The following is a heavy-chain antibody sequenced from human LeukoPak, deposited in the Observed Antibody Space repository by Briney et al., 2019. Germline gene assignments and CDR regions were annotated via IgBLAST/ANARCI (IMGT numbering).Heavy chain of an antibody. V-gene: IGHV3-30*18. CDR3: AKDSQRFEYSFDY. J-gene: IGHJ4*02. CDR2: ISYDGSNK. CDR1: GFTFSSYG. Sequence: GGFLRLSCAASGFTFSSYGIHWLRQAPGKGLEGVAVISYDGSNKYYADSVKGRFTISRDNSKNTLYLQMNSLRAEDTAVYYCAKDSQRFEYSFDYWGQGTLVTVSS. D-gene: IGHD3-10*01.